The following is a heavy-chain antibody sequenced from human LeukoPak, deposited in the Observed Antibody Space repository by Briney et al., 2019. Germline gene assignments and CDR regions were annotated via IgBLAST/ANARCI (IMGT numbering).Heavy chain of an antibody. CDR2: IYPSDSDT. CDR1: GYSFTSYW. Sequence: GESLKISCKGPGYSFTSYWIGWVRQMPGKGLEWIRIIYPSDSDTTYSPSFQGQVTISADKSINTAYLQWSSLKTSDTAMYYCARHSYTNGWFFFDPWGQGTLVTVSS. V-gene: IGHV5-51*01. CDR3: ARHSYTNGWFFFDP. J-gene: IGHJ5*02. D-gene: IGHD6-19*01.